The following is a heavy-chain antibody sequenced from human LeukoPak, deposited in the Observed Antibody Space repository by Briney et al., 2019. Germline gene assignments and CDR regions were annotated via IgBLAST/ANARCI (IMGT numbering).Heavy chain of an antibody. Sequence: GGSLRLSCVASGFTFDDYAMHWVRQAPGKGLEWVSGISWNSGSVNYGDSVRGRFTISRDNSKNTLYLQMNSLRAEDTAVYYCAKESGSGVGDFDYWGQGTLVTVSS. CDR1: GFTFDDYA. V-gene: IGHV3-9*01. J-gene: IGHJ4*02. CDR3: AKESGSGVGDFDY. D-gene: IGHD1-26*01. CDR2: ISWNSGSV.